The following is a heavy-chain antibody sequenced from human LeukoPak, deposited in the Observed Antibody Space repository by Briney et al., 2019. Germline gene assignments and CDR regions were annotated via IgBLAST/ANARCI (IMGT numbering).Heavy chain of an antibody. D-gene: IGHD6-19*01. J-gene: IGHJ4*02. Sequence: GGSLTLSCAASGFTVSGNYMSWVRQAPGKGLEWVSVIYSGGNTYYADSVKGRFTISRDNSKNTLYLQMNSLRAEDTAVYYCAREVIAGAGYFDYWGQGTLVIVSS. CDR1: GFTVSGNY. V-gene: IGHV3-66*01. CDR2: IYSGGNT. CDR3: AREVIAGAGYFDY.